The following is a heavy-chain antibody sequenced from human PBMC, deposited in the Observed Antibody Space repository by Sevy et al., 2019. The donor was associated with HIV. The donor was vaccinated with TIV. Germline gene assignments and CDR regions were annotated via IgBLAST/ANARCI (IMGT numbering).Heavy chain of an antibody. CDR2: ISAYNGNT. CDR3: AGGLSYYDFWSGYYTGIDGGNWFDP. V-gene: IGHV1-18*01. J-gene: IGHJ5*02. CDR1: GYTFTSYG. D-gene: IGHD3-3*01. Sequence: ASVKVSCKASGYTFTSYGISWVRQAPGQGLEWMGWISAYNGNTNYAQKLQGRVTMTTDTSTSTAYMELRSLRSDDTAVYYCAGGLSYYDFWSGYYTGIDGGNWFDPWGQGTLVTVSS.